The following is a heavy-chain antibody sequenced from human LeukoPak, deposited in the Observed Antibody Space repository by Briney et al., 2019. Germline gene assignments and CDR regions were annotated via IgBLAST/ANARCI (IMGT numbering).Heavy chain of an antibody. CDR3: ARPAIYGDYDSYGMDV. CDR2: IYYSGST. D-gene: IGHD4-17*01. CDR1: GGSISSSSYY. V-gene: IGHV4-39*01. J-gene: IGHJ6*02. Sequence: SETLSLTCTVSGGSISSSSYYWGWIRQPPGKGLEWIGRIYYSGSTYYNPSLKSRVTISVDTSKNQFSLKLSSVTAADTAVYYCARPAIYGDYDSYGMDVWGQGTTVTVSS.